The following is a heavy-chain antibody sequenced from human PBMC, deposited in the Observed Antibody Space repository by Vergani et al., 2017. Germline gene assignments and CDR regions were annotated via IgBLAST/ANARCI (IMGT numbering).Heavy chain of an antibody. D-gene: IGHD3-22*01. J-gene: IGHJ5*02. V-gene: IGHV4-31*03. Sequence: QVQLQESGPGLVTPSQTLSLTCTVSGGSISSGGYYWSWIRQHPGKGLEWIGYIYYSGSTYYKPSLKSRVTISVDTSKNQFSLKLSSVTAADTAVYYCARATIDSSGDNWFDPWGQGILVTVSS. CDR1: GGSISSGGYY. CDR3: ARATIDSSGDNWFDP. CDR2: IYYSGST.